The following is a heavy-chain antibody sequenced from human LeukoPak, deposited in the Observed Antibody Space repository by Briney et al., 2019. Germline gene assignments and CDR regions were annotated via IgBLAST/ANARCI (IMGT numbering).Heavy chain of an antibody. D-gene: IGHD5-12*01. CDR3: ARAGYIVATTKYFDY. V-gene: IGHV1-69*06. Sequence: GASVKVSCKASGGTFSSYAISWVRQAPGQGLEWMGGIIPIFGTANYAQKFQGRVTITADKSTSTAYMELSSLRSEDTAVYYCARAGYIVATTKYFDYWGQGTLVTVSS. J-gene: IGHJ4*02. CDR1: GGTFSSYA. CDR2: IIPIFGTA.